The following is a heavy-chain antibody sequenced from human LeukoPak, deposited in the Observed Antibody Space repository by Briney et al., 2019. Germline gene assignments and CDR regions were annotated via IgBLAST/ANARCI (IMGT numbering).Heavy chain of an antibody. D-gene: IGHD3-22*01. V-gene: IGHV1-46*01. J-gene: IGHJ4*02. CDR3: ARDYYYDSSGYYPVPYYFDY. CDR1: GYTFTSYY. Sequence: ASVKVSCKASGYTFTSYYMHWVRQAPGQGLEWVGIINPSGGSTSYAQKFQGRVTMTRGTSTSTVYMELSSLRSEDTAVYYCARDYYYDSSGYYPVPYYFDYWGQGTLVTVSS. CDR2: INPSGGST.